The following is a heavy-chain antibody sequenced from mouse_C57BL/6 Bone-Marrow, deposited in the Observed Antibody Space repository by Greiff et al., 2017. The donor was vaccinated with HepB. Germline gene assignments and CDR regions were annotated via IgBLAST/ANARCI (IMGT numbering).Heavy chain of an antibody. D-gene: IGHD4-1*01. V-gene: IGHV1-64*01. CDR3: ARKRNWDGGFAY. J-gene: IGHJ3*01. CDR1: GYTFTSYW. CDR2: IHPNSGST. Sequence: QVQLQQPGAELGKPGASVKLSCKASGYTFTSYWMHWVKQRPGQGLEWIGMIHPNSGSTNYNEKFKSKATLTVDKSSSTAYMQLSSLTSEDSAVYYCARKRNWDGGFAYWGQGTLAIVSA.